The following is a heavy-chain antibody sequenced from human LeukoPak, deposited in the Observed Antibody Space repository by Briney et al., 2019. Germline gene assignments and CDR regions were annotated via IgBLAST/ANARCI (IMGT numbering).Heavy chain of an antibody. CDR1: GFTFSNYG. CDR3: ARGRPGVSFDY. D-gene: IGHD2-2*01. J-gene: IGHJ4*02. CDR2: MWYDGSNK. Sequence: GRSLRLACAASGFTFSNYGMHWVRQAPGKGLEWVAVMWYDGSNKYYTGSVKGRFTISRDNSKNTLYLQMNSLRAEDTAVYYCARGRPGVSFDYWGQGTLVTVSS. V-gene: IGHV3-33*01.